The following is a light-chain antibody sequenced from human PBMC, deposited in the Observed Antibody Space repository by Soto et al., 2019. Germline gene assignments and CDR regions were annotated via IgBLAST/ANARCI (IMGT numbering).Light chain of an antibody. CDR2: GAS. J-gene: IGKJ1*01. CDR3: QQYGNSTRET. V-gene: IGKV3-20*01. CDR1: QSVSSSY. Sequence: IMSTQTLGSLTLSPGERATLSCRAIQSVSSSYLAWYQQKPGQAPRLLIYGASSRATGIPDRFSGSGSGTDFTLTISRLEPEDFAEYYSQQYGNSTRETFGQGTKVDIK.